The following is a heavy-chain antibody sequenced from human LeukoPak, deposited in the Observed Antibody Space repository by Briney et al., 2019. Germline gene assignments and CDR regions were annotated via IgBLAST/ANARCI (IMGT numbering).Heavy chain of an antibody. Sequence: GGSLRLSCAASGFTVSSNYMSWVRQAPGKGLEWVSVIYSGGSTYYADSVKGRFTISRDNSKNTLYLQMNSLRAEDTAVYYCARGGSGYYPAALDYWGQGTLVTVSS. J-gene: IGHJ4*02. CDR3: ARGGSGYYPAALDY. V-gene: IGHV3-66*02. CDR1: GFTVSSNY. D-gene: IGHD3-3*01. CDR2: IYSGGST.